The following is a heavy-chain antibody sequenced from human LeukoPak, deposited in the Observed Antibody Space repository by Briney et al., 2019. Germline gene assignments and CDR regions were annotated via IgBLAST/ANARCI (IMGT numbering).Heavy chain of an antibody. D-gene: IGHD6-19*01. CDR2: IYYSGST. CDR1: GGSISSYY. J-gene: IGHJ4*02. CDR3: GRVELLGSSGWPFEY. Sequence: PSETLSLTCTASGGSISSYYWSWIRQPPGKGLEWIGYIYYSGSTNYNPSLKSRVTISVDTSKNQFSLKLSSVPAADTAVHYCGRVELLGSSGWPFEYGGQGALGAVSS. V-gene: IGHV4-59*01.